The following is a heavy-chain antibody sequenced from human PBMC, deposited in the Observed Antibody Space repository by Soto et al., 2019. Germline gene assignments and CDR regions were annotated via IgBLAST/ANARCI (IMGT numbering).Heavy chain of an antibody. Sequence: PGGSLRLSCTAYGLGVRNNYMSWVRQAPGMGLEWVSVIYNDGTTYYADSVKGRFTLSRDTSKNTLSLQMYSLRAEDTAVYYCVRPLPSGRNYGMDVWGQGTTVTVSS. CDR3: VRPLPSGRNYGMDV. CDR1: GLGVRNNY. D-gene: IGHD3-10*01. V-gene: IGHV3-53*01. CDR2: IYNDGTT. J-gene: IGHJ6*02.